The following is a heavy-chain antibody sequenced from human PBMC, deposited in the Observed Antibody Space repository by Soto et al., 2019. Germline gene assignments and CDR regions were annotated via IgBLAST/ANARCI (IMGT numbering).Heavy chain of an antibody. CDR2: IKGDASST. D-gene: IGHD2-15*01. CDR1: GFTFSSYW. CDR3: ARGLAGYYGADV. Sequence: EVQLVESGGGLVQPGGSLKISCAASGFTFSSYWMHWVRQAPGKGLVWVSRIKGDASSTNYADFVEGRFIISRDSAENTLYLQMNSLRAEDTAVYYCARGLAGYYGADVWGQGTTVTVSS. V-gene: IGHV3-74*01. J-gene: IGHJ6*02.